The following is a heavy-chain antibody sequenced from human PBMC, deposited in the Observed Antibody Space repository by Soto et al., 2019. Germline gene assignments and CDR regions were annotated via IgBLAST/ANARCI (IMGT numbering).Heavy chain of an antibody. V-gene: IGHV4-39*01. CDR3: ARLGVVRLYYYYGMDV. CDR2: IYYSGST. Sequence: PSETLSLTCTVSGGSISSSSYYWGWIRQPPGKGLEWIGSIYYSGSTYYNPSLKSRVTISVDTSKNQFSLKLSSVTAADTAVYSCARLGVVRLYYYYGMDVWGQGTTVTVSS. J-gene: IGHJ6*02. D-gene: IGHD3-3*01. CDR1: GGSISSSSYY.